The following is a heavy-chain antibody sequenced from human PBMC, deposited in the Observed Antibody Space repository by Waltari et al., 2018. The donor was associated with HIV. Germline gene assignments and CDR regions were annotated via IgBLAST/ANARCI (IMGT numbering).Heavy chain of an antibody. CDR1: GGTFSSYA. Sequence: QVQLVQSGAEVKKPGSSVKVACKASGGTFSSYAISWVRQAPGQGLEWMGGIIPSFGTADDAQKFQGRVTITADKSTSTAYMELSSLRSEDTAVYYCARVTLAGTGDLRWFDPWGQGTLVTVSS. J-gene: IGHJ5*02. CDR3: ARVTLAGTGDLRWFDP. D-gene: IGHD7-27*01. V-gene: IGHV1-69*06. CDR2: IIPSFGTA.